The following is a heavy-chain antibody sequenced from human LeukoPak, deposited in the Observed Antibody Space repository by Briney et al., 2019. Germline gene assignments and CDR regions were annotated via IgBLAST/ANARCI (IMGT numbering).Heavy chain of an antibody. CDR1: GGSISSYY. Sequence: SETLSLNCTVYGGSISSYYWSWIRQPAGKGLEWIGRIYTSGSTNYNPSLKSRVTMSVDTSKNQFSLKLSSVTAADTAVYYCARGVSPDKIWFGELRYYYYMDVWGKGTTVTVSS. V-gene: IGHV4-4*07. CDR3: ARGVSPDKIWFGELRYYYYMDV. D-gene: IGHD3-10*01. J-gene: IGHJ6*03. CDR2: IYTSGST.